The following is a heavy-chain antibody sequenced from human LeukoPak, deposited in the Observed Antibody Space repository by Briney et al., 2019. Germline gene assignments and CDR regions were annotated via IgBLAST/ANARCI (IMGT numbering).Heavy chain of an antibody. Sequence: SETLSLTCTVSGGSISSDYWSWIRQPAGKGLEWIGRIYTGGSTTHYNPSLKSRVSMSVDTSKNQFSLKLSSVTAADTAVYYRAREWVPTSPDYFDYWGHGILVTVSS. D-gene: IGHD1-26*01. CDR3: AREWVPTSPDYFDY. CDR1: GGSISSDY. V-gene: IGHV4-4*07. CDR2: IYTGGST. J-gene: IGHJ4*01.